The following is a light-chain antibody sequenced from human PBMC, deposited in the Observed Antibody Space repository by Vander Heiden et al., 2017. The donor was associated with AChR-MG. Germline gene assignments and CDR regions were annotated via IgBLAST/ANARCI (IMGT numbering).Light chain of an antibody. J-gene: IGKJ3*01. V-gene: IGKV3-20*01. CDR2: GAS. CDR1: QSVSSTF. Sequence: EIVLTQSPGTLSLSPGERATLSCRASQSVSSTFLAWYQQKPGQAPRLLIYGASSRATGIPDSFSGSGSGTDFTLTISRLEPEDVAVYYCQQYDNSPFSFGPGTKVDIK. CDR3: QQYDNSPFS.